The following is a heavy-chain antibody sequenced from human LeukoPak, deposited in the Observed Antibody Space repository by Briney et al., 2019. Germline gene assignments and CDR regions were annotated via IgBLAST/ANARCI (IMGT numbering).Heavy chain of an antibody. D-gene: IGHD2-2*02. CDR2: TIPIFGTA. J-gene: IGHJ4*02. Sequence: GASVKVSCKASGGTFSSYAISWVRQAPGQGLEWMGRTIPIFGTANYAQKFQGRVTITADESTSTAYMELSSLRSEDTAVYYCARGYCSSTSCYTGNVYFDYWGQGTLVTVSS. CDR1: GGTFSSYA. V-gene: IGHV1-69*13. CDR3: ARGYCSSTSCYTGNVYFDY.